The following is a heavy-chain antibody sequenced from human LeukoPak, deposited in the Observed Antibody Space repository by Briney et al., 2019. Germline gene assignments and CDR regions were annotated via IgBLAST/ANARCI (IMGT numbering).Heavy chain of an antibody. J-gene: IGHJ4*02. CDR1: GFTFSSYS. D-gene: IGHD5-18*01. V-gene: IGHV3-21*01. CDR2: ISSSSSYI. CDR3: ARDPGYSYGHDY. Sequence: GGYLRLSCAASGFTFSSYSMNWVRQAPGKGLKWVSSISSSSSYIYYADSVKGRFTISRDNAKNSLYLQMNSLRAEDTAVYYCARDPGYSYGHDYWGQGTLVIVSS.